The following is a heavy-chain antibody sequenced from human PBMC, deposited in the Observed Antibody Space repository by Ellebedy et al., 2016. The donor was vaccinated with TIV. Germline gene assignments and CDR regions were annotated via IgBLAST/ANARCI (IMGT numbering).Heavy chain of an antibody. V-gene: IGHV1-2*02. J-gene: IGHJ5*02. D-gene: IGHD4-17*01. Sequence: ASVKVSXXASGYTFTGYYMHWVRQAPGQGLEWMGWINPNSGGTNYAQKFQGRVTMTRDTSISTAYMELSRLRSDDTAVYYCARCDYGDYLGWFDPWGQGTLVTVSS. CDR1: GYTFTGYY. CDR2: INPNSGGT. CDR3: ARCDYGDYLGWFDP.